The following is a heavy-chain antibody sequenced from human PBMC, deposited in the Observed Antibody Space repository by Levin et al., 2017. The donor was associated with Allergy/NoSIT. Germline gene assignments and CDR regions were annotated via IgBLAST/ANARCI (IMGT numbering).Heavy chain of an antibody. CDR1: GYTFTSYY. J-gene: IGHJ4*02. V-gene: IGHV1-46*01. CDR2: INPSGGST. D-gene: IGHD4-17*01. CDR3: ARVATRDYAASEY. Sequence: GESLKISCKASGYTFTSYYMHWVRQAPGQGLEWMGIINPSGGSTSYAQKFQGRVTMTRDTSTSTVYMELSSLRSEDTAVYYCARVATRDYAASEYWGQGTLVTVSS.